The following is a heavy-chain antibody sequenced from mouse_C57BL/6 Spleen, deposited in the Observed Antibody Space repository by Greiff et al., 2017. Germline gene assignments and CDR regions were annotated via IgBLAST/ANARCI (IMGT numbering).Heavy chain of an antibody. CDR1: GFSLTSYG. J-gene: IGHJ4*01. V-gene: IGHV2-2*01. D-gene: IGHD2-3*01. Sequence: VQGVESGPGLVQPSQSLSITCTVSGFSLTSYGVHWVRQSPGKGLEWLGVIWSGGSTDYNAAFISRLSISKDNSKSQVFFKMNSLQADDTAIYYCARWLLQDYYAMDYWGQGTSVTVSS. CDR2: IWSGGST. CDR3: ARWLLQDYYAMDY.